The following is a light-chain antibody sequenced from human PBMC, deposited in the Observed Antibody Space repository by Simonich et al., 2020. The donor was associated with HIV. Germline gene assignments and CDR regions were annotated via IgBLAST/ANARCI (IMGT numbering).Light chain of an antibody. J-gene: IGLJ3*02. CDR1: SSDVGGYNH. Sequence: QSALTQPASVSGSPGQSITISCTGSSSDVGGYNHVSWYQQHPGKAPKLMIYDVSKRPSGGSNRFSGSKSGNTASLTISGLQADDEADYYCSSYRSSSTWVFGGGTKLTVL. CDR2: DVS. V-gene: IGLV2-14*03. CDR3: SSYRSSSTWV.